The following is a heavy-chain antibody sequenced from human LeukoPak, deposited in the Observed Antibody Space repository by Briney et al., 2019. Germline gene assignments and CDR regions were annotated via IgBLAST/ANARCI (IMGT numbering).Heavy chain of an antibody. D-gene: IGHD6-19*01. J-gene: IGHJ4*02. V-gene: IGHV3-7*01. Sequence: GGSLRLSCAASGFTFSSYYMSWVRQAPGKGLEWMASIKHDGSEKYYVDSVKGRFTISRDNAKNSLYLQMNSLRAEDTAVYYCARERSIAVPFDYWGQGTLVTVSS. CDR3: ARERSIAVPFDY. CDR2: IKHDGSEK. CDR1: GFTFSSYY.